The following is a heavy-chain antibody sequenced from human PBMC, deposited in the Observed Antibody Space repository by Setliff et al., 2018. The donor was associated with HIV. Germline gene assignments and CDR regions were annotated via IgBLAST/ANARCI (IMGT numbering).Heavy chain of an antibody. CDR3: AKWFGEFFRAFDR. J-gene: IGHJ3*01. CDR2: ISGSGGDT. Sequence: GGSLRLSCAASGFTFSSYSMNWARQAPGKGLEWVSAISGSGGDTSYADSVQGRFTISRDNSKNMLYLQMNSLRAEDTAVYYCAKWFGEFFRAFDRWGQGTMVTVSS. D-gene: IGHD3-10*01. CDR1: GFTFSSYS. V-gene: IGHV3-23*01.